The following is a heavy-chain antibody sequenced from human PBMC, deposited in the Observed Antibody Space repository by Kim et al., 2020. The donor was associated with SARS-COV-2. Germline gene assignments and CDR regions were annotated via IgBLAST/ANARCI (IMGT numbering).Heavy chain of an antibody. D-gene: IGHD3-16*01. V-gene: IGHV3-7*03. Sequence: GGSLRLSCAASGFTFSNYGMSWVRQAPGKGLEWVAVRRHDGSGESYADSVKGRFTISRDNSNNTLYLQMNSLRADDTAVYYCAKVRGGDAPPYWFDA. CDR3: AKVRGGDAPPYWFDA. J-gene: IGHJ5*01. CDR1: GFTFSNYG. CDR2: RRHDGSGE.